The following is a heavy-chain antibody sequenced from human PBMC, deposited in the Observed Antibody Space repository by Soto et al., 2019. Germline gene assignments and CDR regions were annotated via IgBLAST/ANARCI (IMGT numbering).Heavy chain of an antibody. CDR3: AREGYEVGATAEAYYFDY. D-gene: IGHD1-26*01. CDR2: IIPIFGTA. CDR1: GGTFSRYE. J-gene: IGHJ4*02. V-gene: IGHV1-69*13. Sequence: SVKVSCKASGGTFSRYEISWVRQAPGQGLEWMGGIIPIFGTANYAQKFQGRVTITADESTSTAYMELSSLRSEDTAVYYCAREGYEVGATAEAYYFDYWGQGTLVTVSS.